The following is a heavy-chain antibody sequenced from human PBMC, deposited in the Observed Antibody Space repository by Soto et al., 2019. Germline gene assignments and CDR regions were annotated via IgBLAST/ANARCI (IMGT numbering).Heavy chain of an antibody. V-gene: IGHV4-59*01. CDR2: IFYSGNT. Sequence: QVLLQESGPGLVKPSETLSLTCTVSGGSNGAYYWSWIRQPPGKGLEWIGYIFYSGNTQCYPFLKSRFPISVHPSKEALSLKLTSVTAEDKACYYCAREGGGYRFAYCGQGILVTVSS. CDR3: AREGGGYRFAY. CDR1: GGSNGAYY. D-gene: IGHD1-26*01. J-gene: IGHJ4*02.